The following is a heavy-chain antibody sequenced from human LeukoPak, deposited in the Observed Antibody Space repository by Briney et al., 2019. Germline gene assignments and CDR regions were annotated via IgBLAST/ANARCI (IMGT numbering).Heavy chain of an antibody. D-gene: IGHD2-15*01. V-gene: IGHV3-7*03. CDR3: ARDHPGYCSGGSCYLFDY. CDR1: GFTFSSYW. Sequence: PGGSLRLSCAASGFTFSSYWMSWVRQAPGKGLEWVANIKQDGSEKYYVDSVKGRFTISRDNAKNSLYLQMNSLRAEDTAVYYCARDHPGYCSGGSCYLFDYWGQGTLVTVSS. CDR2: IKQDGSEK. J-gene: IGHJ4*02.